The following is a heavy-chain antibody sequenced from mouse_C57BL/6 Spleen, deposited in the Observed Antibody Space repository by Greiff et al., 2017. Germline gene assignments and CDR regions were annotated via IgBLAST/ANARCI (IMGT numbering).Heavy chain of an antibody. Sequence: VQLQQSGAELVKISCKASGYAFSSYWMNWVKQRPGKGLEWIGQIYPGDGDTNYNGKFKGKATLTADKAYSTAYMQLSSLTSVESAVYVCARPYGSSLYYFDYWGQGTTLTVSS. D-gene: IGHD1-1*01. CDR3: ARPYGSSLYYFDY. V-gene: IGHV1-80*01. CDR1: GYAFSSYW. J-gene: IGHJ2*01. CDR2: IYPGDGDT.